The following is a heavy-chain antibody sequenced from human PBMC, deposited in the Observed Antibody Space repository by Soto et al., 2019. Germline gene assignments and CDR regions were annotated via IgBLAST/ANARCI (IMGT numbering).Heavy chain of an antibody. CDR3: ARVLKRGYSYGFAFDY. D-gene: IGHD5-18*01. Sequence: QVQLVQSGAEVKKPGASVKVSCKASGYTFTSYYMHWVRQAPGQGLEWMGIINPSGGSTSYAQKFQGRVTMNRETSPSTVYMELGSLRSEDTAVYYCARVLKRGYSYGFAFDYWGQGTLVTVSS. CDR1: GYTFTSYY. V-gene: IGHV1-46*01. J-gene: IGHJ4*02. CDR2: INPSGGST.